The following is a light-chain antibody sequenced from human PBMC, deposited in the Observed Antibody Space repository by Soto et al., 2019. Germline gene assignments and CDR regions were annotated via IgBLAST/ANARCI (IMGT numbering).Light chain of an antibody. CDR1: SSDVGAYNF. Sequence: QPVLTQPPSASGSPGQSVTISCTGTSSDVGAYNFVSWFRQNPGKAPKLIIYEVNKRPSGVPDRFSGSKSGNTASLTVSGLQAEDEADYYCNSYAGSNNFVVFGGGTKVTVL. CDR2: EVN. J-gene: IGLJ2*01. V-gene: IGLV2-8*01. CDR3: NSYAGSNNFVV.